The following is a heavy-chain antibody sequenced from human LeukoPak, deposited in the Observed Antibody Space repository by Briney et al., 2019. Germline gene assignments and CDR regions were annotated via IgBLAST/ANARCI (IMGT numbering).Heavy chain of an antibody. D-gene: IGHD6-19*01. CDR1: GDSVSSGNYY. J-gene: IGHJ4*02. CDR3: ARQPEYSSGYFDY. Sequence: SETLPLTCTVSGDSVSSGNYYWSWIRQPAGKGLEWIGRMHSSGSTKYNSSLKSRVTISVDTSKNQFSLKLSSVTAADTAVYYCARQPEYSSGYFDYWGQGTLVTVSS. V-gene: IGHV4-61*02. CDR2: MHSSGST.